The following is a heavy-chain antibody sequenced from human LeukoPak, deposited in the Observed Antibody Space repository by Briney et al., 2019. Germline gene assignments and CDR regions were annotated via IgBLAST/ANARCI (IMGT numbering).Heavy chain of an antibody. Sequence: ASVKVSCKASGYTFTSYDINWVRQATGQGLEWMGWMNPNSGNTGYAQKFQGRVTITRNTSISTAYMELSSQRSEDTAVYYCASTYRYCSGGSCYSDNNFDYWGQGTLVTVSS. CDR2: MNPNSGNT. J-gene: IGHJ4*02. V-gene: IGHV1-8*03. CDR1: GYTFTSYD. CDR3: ASTYRYCSGGSCYSDNNFDY. D-gene: IGHD2-15*01.